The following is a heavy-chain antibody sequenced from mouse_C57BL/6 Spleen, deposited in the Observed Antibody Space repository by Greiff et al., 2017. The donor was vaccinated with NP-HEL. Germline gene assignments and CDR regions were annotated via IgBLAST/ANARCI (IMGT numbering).Heavy chain of an antibody. CDR3: ARRGTTVVAPYAMDY. Sequence: VQLQQSGPGLVQPSQSLSITCTVSGFSLTSYGVHWVRQSPGKGLEWLGVLWSGGSTDYNAAFISSMSISKDNSKSQVFFKMNSLQADDTAIYYCARRGTTVVAPYAMDYWGQGTSVTVSS. V-gene: IGHV2-2*01. CDR1: GFSLTSYG. D-gene: IGHD1-1*01. CDR2: LWSGGST. J-gene: IGHJ4*01.